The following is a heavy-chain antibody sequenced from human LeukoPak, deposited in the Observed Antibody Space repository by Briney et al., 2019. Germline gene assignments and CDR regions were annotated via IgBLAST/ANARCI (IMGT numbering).Heavy chain of an antibody. V-gene: IGHV3-7*01. CDR1: GFTFSTYW. CDR3: ARDKKAGSSDGSVFDS. Sequence: GGPLRLSCTVSGFTFSTYWMSWVRQAPGKGPEWVAIIKYDATEKYYVESVKGRFTVSRDKAKDSVYLQLNSLRAEDTAVYYCARDKKAGSSDGSVFDSWGQGTLVTVSS. J-gene: IGHJ4*02. CDR2: IKYDATEK. D-gene: IGHD2-2*01.